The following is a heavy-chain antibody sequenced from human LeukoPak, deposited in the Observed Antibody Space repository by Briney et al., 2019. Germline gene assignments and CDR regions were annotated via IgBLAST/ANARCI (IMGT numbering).Heavy chain of an antibody. J-gene: IGHJ4*02. CDR1: GFTFSSYA. Sequence: GRSLRLSCAASGFTFSSYAMHWVRQAPGKGLEWVAVISYDGSNKYYADSVKGRFTISRDNSKNTLYLQMNSLRAEDTAVYYCAKALYGSHDYWGQGTLVTVSS. CDR2: ISYDGSNK. V-gene: IGHV3-30-3*01. D-gene: IGHD2-8*01. CDR3: AKALYGSHDY.